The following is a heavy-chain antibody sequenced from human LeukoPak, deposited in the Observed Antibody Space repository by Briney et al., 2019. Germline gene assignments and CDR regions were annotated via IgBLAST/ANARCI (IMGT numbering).Heavy chain of an antibody. CDR1: GYTFTGYY. J-gene: IGHJ4*02. D-gene: IGHD3-22*01. Sequence: ASVKVSCKASGYTFTGYYMHWVRQAPGQGLEWMGWINPNSGGTNYAQKFQGRVTMTRDTSISTAYMELSRLRSDDTAVYCCARAYDSSGYLFDYWGQGTLVTVSS. CDR3: ARAYDSSGYLFDY. V-gene: IGHV1-2*02. CDR2: INPNSGGT.